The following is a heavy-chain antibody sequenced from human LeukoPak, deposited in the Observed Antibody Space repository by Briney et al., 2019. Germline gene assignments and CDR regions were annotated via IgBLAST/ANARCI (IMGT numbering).Heavy chain of an antibody. CDR3: AKSTSPLYYYYGMDV. V-gene: IGHV3-23*01. Sequence: GGSLRLSCAASGFTFSNYAMSWVRQAPGKGLEWVSTISGSGGSTYYADSVRGRFTISRDNSKNTLYLQLNSLRAEDTAVYYCAKSTSPLYYYYGMDVWGQGTTVTVSS. CDR2: ISGSGGST. CDR1: GFTFSNYA. J-gene: IGHJ6*02. D-gene: IGHD2-2*01.